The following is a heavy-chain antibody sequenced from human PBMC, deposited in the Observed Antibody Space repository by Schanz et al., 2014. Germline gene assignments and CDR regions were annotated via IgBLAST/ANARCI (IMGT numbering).Heavy chain of an antibody. D-gene: IGHD2-2*01. CDR1: GFTFSDYY. CDR2: ISDSGDST. Sequence: PGGSLRLSCAASGFTFSDYYMTWIRQAPGKGLEWVSDISDSGDSTHYADSVKGRSTISRDNAKNSLFLQMNSLSAEDTAVYYCAKVAPAATYLDSWGLGTLVTVSS. V-gene: IGHV3-11*01. J-gene: IGHJ4*02. CDR3: AKVAPAATYLDS.